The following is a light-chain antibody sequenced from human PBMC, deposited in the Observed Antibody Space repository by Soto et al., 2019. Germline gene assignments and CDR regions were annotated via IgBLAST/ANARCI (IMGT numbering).Light chain of an antibody. CDR1: QGITKS. Sequence: DIQMTQSPSSLSASVGDRVTITCQASQGITKSLNWYQQKPGKAPKLLIYDASILETGVPSRFIGSGSGTDFTFTISGLQPEDMATYYCQQHEDIPRTFGPGTKVNIK. V-gene: IGKV1-33*01. CDR2: DAS. CDR3: QQHEDIPRT. J-gene: IGKJ3*01.